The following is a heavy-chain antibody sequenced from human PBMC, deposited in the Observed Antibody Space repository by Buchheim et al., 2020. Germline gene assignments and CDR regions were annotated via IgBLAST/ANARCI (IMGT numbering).Heavy chain of an antibody. CDR1: GYTFTSYY. CDR2: INPSGGST. J-gene: IGHJ4*02. V-gene: IGHV1-46*01. D-gene: IGHD2-2*01. Sequence: QVQLVQSGAEVKKPGASVKVSCKASGYTFTSYYMHWVRQAPGQGLEWMGIINPSGGSTSYAQKFQGSFTMTRDTSTTIAYMELSSLRSEDTAVYYCARSSSTSRGVDYWGQGTL. CDR3: ARSSSTSRGVDY.